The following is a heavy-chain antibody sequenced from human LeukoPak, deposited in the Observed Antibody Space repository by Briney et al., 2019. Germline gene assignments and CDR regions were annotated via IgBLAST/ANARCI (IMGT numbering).Heavy chain of an antibody. Sequence: ASVNVSCKASGGTFSSYAISWVRQAPGQGLEWMGGIIPIFGTANYAQKFQGRVTITADESTSTAYMELSSLRSEDTAVYYCARNFGAYGYSGDYFDYWGQGTLVTVSS. CDR1: GGTFSSYA. J-gene: IGHJ4*02. CDR2: IIPIFGTA. V-gene: IGHV1-69*13. D-gene: IGHD5-24*01. CDR3: ARNFGAYGYSGDYFDY.